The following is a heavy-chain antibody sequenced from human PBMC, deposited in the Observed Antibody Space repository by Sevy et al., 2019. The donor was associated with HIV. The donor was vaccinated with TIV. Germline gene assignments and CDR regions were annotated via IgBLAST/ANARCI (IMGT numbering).Heavy chain of an antibody. CDR1: GYTFTGYY. D-gene: IGHD6-6*01. V-gene: IGHV1-2*02. Sequence: ASVKVSCKASGYTFTGYYMHWVRQAPGQGLEWMGWINPNSGGTNYAQKFQGRVTMTRDTSISTAYMELSRLRSDDTAVYYCARVRSRGRYSSDQYSSSSLFYWGQGTLVTVSS. CDR2: INPNSGGT. J-gene: IGHJ4*02. CDR3: ARVRSRGRYSSDQYSSSSLFY.